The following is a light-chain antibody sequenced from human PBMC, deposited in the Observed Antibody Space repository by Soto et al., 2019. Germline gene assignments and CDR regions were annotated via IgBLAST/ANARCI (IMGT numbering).Light chain of an antibody. CDR3: AVWDDSLSGVV. Sequence: QSVLAQPPSASGTPGQRVTISCSGSTSNVGSNLASWYQQLPGSAPKLLIYNDYERPSGVPDRFSGSTSGTSASLGISGLRAEDEADYFCAVWDDSLSGVVFGGGTKVTVL. V-gene: IGLV1-47*02. CDR1: TSNVGSNL. J-gene: IGLJ2*01. CDR2: NDY.